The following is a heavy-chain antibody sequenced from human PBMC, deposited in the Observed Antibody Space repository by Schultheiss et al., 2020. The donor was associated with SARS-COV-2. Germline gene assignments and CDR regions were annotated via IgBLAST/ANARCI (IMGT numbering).Heavy chain of an antibody. D-gene: IGHD1-1*01. CDR1: GFIVSSNY. Sequence: GGSLRLSCAASGFIVSSNYMSWVRQAPGKGLEWVANINQDGTEEYYVDSVKGRFTFSRDNAKNSLYLQMNSLRADDTAVYYCARLFGYERHGGPYFDYWGQGTLVTVSS. V-gene: IGHV3-7*03. CDR2: INQDGTEE. CDR3: ARLFGYERHGGPYFDY. J-gene: IGHJ4*02.